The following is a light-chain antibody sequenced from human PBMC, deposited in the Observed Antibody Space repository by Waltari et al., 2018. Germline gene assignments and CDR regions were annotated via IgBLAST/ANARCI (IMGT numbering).Light chain of an antibody. CDR2: DAS. Sequence: DIVLTQSPATVSLSPGERATLSCRTSQSVSSFVAWYHQEPGQPPRLLIADASNRASGISDRITASGSGLDFTLTISSLEPEDVGVYYCKQRDNWPWTFGQGTKVEIK. CDR3: KQRDNWPWT. CDR1: QSVSSF. J-gene: IGKJ1*01. V-gene: IGKV3-11*01.